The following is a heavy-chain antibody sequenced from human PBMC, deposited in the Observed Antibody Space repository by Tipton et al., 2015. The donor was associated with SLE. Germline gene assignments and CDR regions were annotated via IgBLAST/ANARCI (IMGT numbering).Heavy chain of an antibody. D-gene: IGHD3-10*01. Sequence: TLSLTCAVYGGSFSGYYWNWIRQPPGKGLEWIGEINHSGSTNYNPSLKSRVTISADTSNNGFSLRLTSVTAADTAIYYCASPGGGSGSFDAFDIWGQGTMVTVSS. CDR1: GGSFSGYY. J-gene: IGHJ3*02. V-gene: IGHV4-34*09. CDR3: ASPGGGSGSFDAFDI. CDR2: INHSGST.